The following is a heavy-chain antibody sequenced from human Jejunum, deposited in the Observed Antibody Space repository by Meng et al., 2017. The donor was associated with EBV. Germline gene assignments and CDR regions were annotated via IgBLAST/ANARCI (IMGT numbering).Heavy chain of an antibody. CDR1: GFTFSSYS. J-gene: IGHJ4*02. V-gene: IGHV3-23*01. CDR2: VSGSGGNT. CDR3: AKLLKY. Sequence: EVPLLGSGGGLVPPGGARRLSGAASGFTFSSYSMSWVRQAPGKGLEWVSTVSGSGGNTYYADSVKGRFTISRDISKNTLYLQMNSLTAEDTAIYYCAKLLKYWGQGTLVTVSS.